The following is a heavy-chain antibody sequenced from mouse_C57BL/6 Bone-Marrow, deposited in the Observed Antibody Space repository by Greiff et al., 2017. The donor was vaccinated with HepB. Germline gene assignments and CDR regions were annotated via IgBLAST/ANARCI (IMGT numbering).Heavy chain of an antibody. CDR3: TRSKVPYYYGSRGFDY. CDR2: IDPETGGT. Sequence: VQLQQSGAELVRPGASVTLSCKASGYTFTDYEMHWVKQTPVHGLEWIGAIDPETGGTAYNQKFKGKAILTADKSSSTAYMELRSLTSEDSAVYDCTRSKVPYYYGSRGFDYWGQGTTLTVSS. V-gene: IGHV1-15*01. CDR1: GYTFTDYE. D-gene: IGHD1-1*01. J-gene: IGHJ2*01.